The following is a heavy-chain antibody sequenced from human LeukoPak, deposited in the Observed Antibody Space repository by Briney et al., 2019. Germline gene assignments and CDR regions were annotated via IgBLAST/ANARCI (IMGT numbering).Heavy chain of an antibody. D-gene: IGHD3-10*01. CDR3: AREVMVRGTAFDI. Sequence: GGSLRLSCAASGFTFNNYCLSWVRQAPGKGLEWVASIKQDGSEKYYVDSVKGRFTISRDNAKNTLYLQMNSLRGEGTAVYYCAREVMVRGTAFDIWGQGTMVTVSS. V-gene: IGHV3-7*01. CDR1: GFTFNNYC. CDR2: IKQDGSEK. J-gene: IGHJ3*02.